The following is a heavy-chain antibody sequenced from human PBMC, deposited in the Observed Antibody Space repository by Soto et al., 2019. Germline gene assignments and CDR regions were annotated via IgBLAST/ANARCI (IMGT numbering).Heavy chain of an antibody. CDR1: GGSISSGGYS. Sequence: SETLSLTCAVSGGSISSGGYSWRWIRPPPGKGLEWIGYIYHSGSTYYNPSLKSRVTISVDRSKNQFSLKLSSVTAADTAVYYCARVPDRWGQGILVTVSS. V-gene: IGHV4-30-2*01. J-gene: IGHJ5*02. CDR2: IYHSGST. CDR3: ARVPDR. D-gene: IGHD2-2*01.